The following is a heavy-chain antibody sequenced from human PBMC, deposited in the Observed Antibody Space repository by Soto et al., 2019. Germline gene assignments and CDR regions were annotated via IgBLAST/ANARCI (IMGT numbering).Heavy chain of an antibody. CDR3: ARGEDVVVAAIFDY. CDR1: DGSFSGYY. J-gene: IGHJ4*02. D-gene: IGHD2-15*01. Sequence: SETLSLTFAVHDGSFSGYYWSWIRQPPGKGLEWIGEINHSGSTNYNPSLKSRVTISVDTSKNQFSLKLSSVTAADTAVYYCARGEDVVVAAIFDYWGQGTLVTVSS. V-gene: IGHV4-34*01. CDR2: INHSGST.